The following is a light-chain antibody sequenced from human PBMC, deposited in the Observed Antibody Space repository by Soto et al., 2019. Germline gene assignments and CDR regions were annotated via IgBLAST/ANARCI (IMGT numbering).Light chain of an antibody. J-gene: IGLJ1*01. CDR2: EVN. Sequence: QSALTQPRSVSGSPGQSVTISCTGTSSDVGGYNYVPWYQQHPGKAPKLMIYEVNKRPSGVPDRFSGSKSGNTASLTVSGLHAEDEADYYCSSYAGSSNVFGTGTKVTVL. CDR3: SSYAGSSNV. V-gene: IGLV2-8*01. CDR1: SSDVGGYNY.